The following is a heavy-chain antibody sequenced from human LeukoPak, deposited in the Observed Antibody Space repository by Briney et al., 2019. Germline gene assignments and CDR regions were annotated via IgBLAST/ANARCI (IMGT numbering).Heavy chain of an antibody. J-gene: IGHJ4*02. CDR1: GFTFSNYA. CDR2: ISDNRDAT. D-gene: IGHD3-10*01. CDR3: ARRGSGTYSPFDY. Sequence: PGGSLRLSCAASGFTFSNYAMNWVRQAPGKGLEWVSTISDNRDATYYADSVKGRFTISRDNSKNTLYLQMNSLRAEDAAVYYCARRGSGTYSPFDYWGQGTLVTVSS. V-gene: IGHV3-23*01.